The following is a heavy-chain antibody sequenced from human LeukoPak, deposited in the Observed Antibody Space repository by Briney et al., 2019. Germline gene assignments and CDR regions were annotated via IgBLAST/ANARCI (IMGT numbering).Heavy chain of an antibody. J-gene: IGHJ2*01. CDR1: GGSFSGSY. CDR3: ARAILTPSGYVWHFDL. D-gene: IGHD3-3*01. Sequence: SETLSLTCAVYGGSFSGSYWSWIRQPPGKGLEWIGEINHSGSTYCNPSLKSRVTIPVDTSKNQFSLRLSSVTAADTAVYYCARAILTPSGYVWHFDLWGRGTLVTVSS. CDR2: INHSGST. V-gene: IGHV4-34*09.